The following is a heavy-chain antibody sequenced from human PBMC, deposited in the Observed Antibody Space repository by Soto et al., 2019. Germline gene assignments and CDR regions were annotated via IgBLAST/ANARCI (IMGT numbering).Heavy chain of an antibody. CDR2: INPSTGTT. V-gene: IGHV1-46*01. CDR1: GYTFSNYY. J-gene: IGHJ4*02. CDR3: ARDSVGATGEVDY. D-gene: IGHD1-26*01. Sequence: ASVKVSCKXSGYTFSNYYIHWARQAPGQGLEWLGIINPSTGTTSHTQKFQDRITMTRDTSTSTVYLELRSLRYEDTAVFYCARDSVGATGEVDYWGQGTLVTVS.